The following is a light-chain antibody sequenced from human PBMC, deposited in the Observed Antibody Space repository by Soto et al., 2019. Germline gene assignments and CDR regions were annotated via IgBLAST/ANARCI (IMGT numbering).Light chain of an antibody. CDR2: DVI. Sequence: QSVLTQPPSASGSPGQSVTISCTGNSSDIGGNNFVSWYQHHPGNAPKLMLYDVIKRPSGVPARFSGSKSGNPASLTVSGLQAEDEADYYCSSYGGSNNFVVFGGGTKVTVL. J-gene: IGLJ2*01. V-gene: IGLV2-8*01. CDR1: SSDIGGNNF. CDR3: SSYGGSNNFVV.